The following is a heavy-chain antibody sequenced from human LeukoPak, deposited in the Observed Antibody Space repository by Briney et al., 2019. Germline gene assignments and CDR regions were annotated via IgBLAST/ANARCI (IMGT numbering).Heavy chain of an antibody. CDR3: ARDYVYAFDY. J-gene: IGHJ4*02. CDR2: ISGDGNAK. Sequence: GGSLRLSCAASGFSFSSYSINWVRQAPGKGLEWVSYISGDGNAKHYADSVKGRFTISRDNAKNALYLQMNSLRAEDTAVYFCARDYVYAFDYWGQGTLVTVSS. CDR1: GFSFSSYS. D-gene: IGHD3-16*01. V-gene: IGHV3-48*01.